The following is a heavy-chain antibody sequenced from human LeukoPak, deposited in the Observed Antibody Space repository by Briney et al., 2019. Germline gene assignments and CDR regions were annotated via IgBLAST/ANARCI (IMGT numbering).Heavy chain of an antibody. Sequence: SVKVSCKASGGTFSSYAISWVRQAPGQGLEWMGRIIPIFGTANYAQKFQGRVTITTDESTSTAYMELSSLRSEDTAVYYCARDPGGWFGESVDYWGQGTLVTVSS. CDR1: GGTFSSYA. CDR3: ARDPGGWFGESVDY. J-gene: IGHJ4*02. D-gene: IGHD3-10*01. CDR2: IIPIFGTA. V-gene: IGHV1-69*05.